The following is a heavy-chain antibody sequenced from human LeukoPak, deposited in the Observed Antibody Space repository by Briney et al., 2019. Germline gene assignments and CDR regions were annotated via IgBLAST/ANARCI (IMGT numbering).Heavy chain of an antibody. V-gene: IGHV4-38-2*02. D-gene: IGHD1-26*01. Sequence: SQTLSLTCTVSGYSISSGYYWGWIRQPPGKGLEWIGSIYHSGSTYYNPSLKSRVTISVDTSKNQFSLNLGSVTAADTAVYYCAGPKSGSYTRGLDYWGQGTLVTVSS. CDR3: AGPKSGSYTRGLDY. CDR1: GYSISSGYY. J-gene: IGHJ4*02. CDR2: IYHSGST.